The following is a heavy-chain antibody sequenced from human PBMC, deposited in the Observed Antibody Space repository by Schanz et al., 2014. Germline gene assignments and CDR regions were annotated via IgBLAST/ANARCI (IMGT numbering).Heavy chain of an antibody. V-gene: IGHV3-23*01. Sequence: EVQLLESGGGLVQPGGSLRLSCAASGFTFSSYAMSWVRQAPGKGLEWVSAISGSGGSTYYADSVKGRFTISRDNAKNSVFLQMNSLRAEDTAVYYCVRDSFFAFDYGGQGTLVTGSS. CDR3: VRDSFFAFDY. J-gene: IGHJ4*02. CDR1: GFTFSSYA. D-gene: IGHD3-3*01. CDR2: ISGSGGST.